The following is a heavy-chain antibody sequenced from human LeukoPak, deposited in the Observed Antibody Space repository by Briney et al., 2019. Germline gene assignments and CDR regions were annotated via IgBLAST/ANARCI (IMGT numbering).Heavy chain of an antibody. CDR2: IDHSGST. J-gene: IGHJ4*02. Sequence: SETLSLTCAVYGGSFSGYYWSWIRQPPGKGLEWIGEIDHSGSTNYNPSLKSRVTISVDTSKNQFSLKLSSVTAADTAVYYCARSFRHQLLSYFDYGGQGTLVTVSS. CDR1: GGSFSGYY. V-gene: IGHV4-34*01. CDR3: ARSFRHQLLSYFDY. D-gene: IGHD2-2*01.